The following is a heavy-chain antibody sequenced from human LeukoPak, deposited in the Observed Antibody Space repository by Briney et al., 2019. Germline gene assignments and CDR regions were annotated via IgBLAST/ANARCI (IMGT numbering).Heavy chain of an antibody. CDR3: ARGDRRFEY. D-gene: IGHD2-21*01. CDR2: IKEDGTEE. J-gene: IGHJ4*02. V-gene: IGHV3-7*01. Sequence: QPGGSLLLSCAASGFTFRTYWMTWVGQAPGKGLEWVANIKEDGTEEYYVDSVKGRFTISRDNAKNSLSLQMKSLRPEDTAVYYCARGDRRFEYWGQGTLVTVS. CDR1: GFTFRTYW.